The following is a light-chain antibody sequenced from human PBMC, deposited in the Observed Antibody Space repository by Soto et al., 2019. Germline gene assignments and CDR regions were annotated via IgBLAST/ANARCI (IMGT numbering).Light chain of an antibody. Sequence: EIVLTQSPGTLSLSPGERATLSCRASQSVGDTYLAWYQQKPGQAPRLLMYSTSIRATGIPDRFSGSGSGTEFALTISRLEPEDFAVYICQHYGYPQWTFGPGTKVDIK. CDR1: QSVGDTY. J-gene: IGKJ1*01. V-gene: IGKV3-20*01. CDR2: STS. CDR3: QHYGYPQWT.